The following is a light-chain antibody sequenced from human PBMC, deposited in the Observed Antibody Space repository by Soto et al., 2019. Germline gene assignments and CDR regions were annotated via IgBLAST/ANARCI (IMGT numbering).Light chain of an antibody. V-gene: IGKV3-11*01. CDR1: QSISTY. CDR3: QQRDNWLWT. J-gene: IGKJ1*01. Sequence: EVVLTQSPATLSLSPGERATLSCRASQSISTYLAWYQQKPGQAPRLLISDASNRATGILARFSGSGSGTDFALTITSLEPEDFAVYYCQQRDNWLWTFGQGTKVEIK. CDR2: DAS.